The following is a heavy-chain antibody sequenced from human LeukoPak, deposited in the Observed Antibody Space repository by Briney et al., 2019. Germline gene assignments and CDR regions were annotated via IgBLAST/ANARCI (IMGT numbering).Heavy chain of an antibody. CDR3: ARAERFLEWDDAFDI. Sequence: PGGSLRLSCAASGFTFRSYSMNWVRQAPGKGLEWVSSISSSSSYIYYADSMKGRITISRDNAKNSLYLQMNSLRAEDAAVYYCARAERFLEWDDAFDIWGQGTMVTVSS. CDR1: GFTFRSYS. D-gene: IGHD3-3*01. J-gene: IGHJ3*02. CDR2: ISSSSSYI. V-gene: IGHV3-21*01.